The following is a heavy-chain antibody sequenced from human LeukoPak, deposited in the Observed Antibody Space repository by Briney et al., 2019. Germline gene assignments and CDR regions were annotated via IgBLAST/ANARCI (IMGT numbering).Heavy chain of an antibody. J-gene: IGHJ6*03. CDR2: IYYSGIT. CDR3: ARGRSSSWYYYYYYMDV. Sequence: PSETLSLTCTVSGGSISSSSYYWGWIRQPPGKGLEWIGSIYYSGITYYNPSLKSRVTISVDTSKNQFSLKLSSVTAADTAVYYCARGRSSSWYYYYYYMDVWGKGTTVTVSS. CDR1: GGSISSSSYY. D-gene: IGHD6-13*01. V-gene: IGHV4-39*07.